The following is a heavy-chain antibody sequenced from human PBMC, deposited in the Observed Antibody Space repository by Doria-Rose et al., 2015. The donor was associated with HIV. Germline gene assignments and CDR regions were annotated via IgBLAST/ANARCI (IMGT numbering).Heavy chain of an antibody. CDR2: IFSGDER. CDR1: GVSLSSPGMG. J-gene: IGHJ4*02. V-gene: IGHV2-26*01. CDR3: ARIKSSRWYHKYYFDF. Sequence: QVQLVQSGPVLVKPTETLTLTCTVSGVSLSSPGMGVSWIRQPPGKALEWLGNIFSGDERSYKTSLKSRLTISRGTSKSQVVLTMTDMDPVDTATYYCARIKSSRWYHKYYFDFWGQGTLVIVSA. D-gene: IGHD6-13*01.